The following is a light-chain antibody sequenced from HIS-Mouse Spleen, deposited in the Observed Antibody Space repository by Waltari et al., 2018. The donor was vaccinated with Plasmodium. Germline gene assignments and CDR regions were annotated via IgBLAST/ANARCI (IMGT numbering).Light chain of an antibody. CDR2: GAS. V-gene: IGKV3-20*01. CDR1: QSVSSSY. CDR3: QQYGS. Sequence: EIVLTQSPGTLSLSPGERATLSCRASQSVSSSYLAWYQQKPGQTPRLLIYGASTRATGIPDRFSDSGSGTDFTLTISRLEPEDFAVYYCQQYGSFGPGPKVDLK. J-gene: IGKJ3*01.